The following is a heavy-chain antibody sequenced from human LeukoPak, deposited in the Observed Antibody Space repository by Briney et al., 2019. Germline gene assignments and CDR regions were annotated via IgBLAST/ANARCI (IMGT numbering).Heavy chain of an antibody. J-gene: IGHJ6*03. D-gene: IGHD7-27*01. CDR1: GYFISRVYY. V-gene: IGHV4-38-2*02. CDR3: ARVNWGAEAAKYFYYYMDV. CDR2: VYHNGNS. Sequence: SETLSLTCTVSGYFISRVYYWGWIRQPPGKALEWIGSVYHNGNSYINPSLKSRVIMSVDTSKNQFSLNLTSVTAADTAVYYCARVNWGAEAAKYFYYYMDVWGKGTTVAVSS.